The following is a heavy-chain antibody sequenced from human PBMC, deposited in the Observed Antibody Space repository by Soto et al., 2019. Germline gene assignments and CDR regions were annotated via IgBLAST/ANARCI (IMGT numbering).Heavy chain of an antibody. D-gene: IGHD3-16*01. Sequence: EVQLVESGGGLVRPGGSLRLSCAASGFTFSNAWMAWVRQAPGKGLEWVGRIKRLSNGGITEYAAPVKGRFSISRDDSKTTVHLQMDSLKTEDTAVYYYATDWGRDWGQGTLVTVSS. J-gene: IGHJ4*02. CDR1: GFTFSNAW. V-gene: IGHV3-15*01. CDR2: IKRLSNGGIT. CDR3: ATDWGRD.